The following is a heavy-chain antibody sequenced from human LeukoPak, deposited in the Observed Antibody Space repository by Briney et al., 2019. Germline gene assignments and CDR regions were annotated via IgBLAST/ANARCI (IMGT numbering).Heavy chain of an antibody. CDR1: GYTFTSYG. CDR2: ISAYYGNT. V-gene: IGHV1-18*01. J-gene: IGHJ4*02. CDR3: ARVGYCSGDRCYLHFDY. D-gene: IGHD2-15*01. Sequence: ASVKVSCKASGYTFTSYGISWVRQAPGQGLEWMGWISAYYGNTNYAQKLQGRVTMTRDTSISTVYMELNRLTSDDTALYYCARVGYCSGDRCYLHFDYWGQGALVTVSS.